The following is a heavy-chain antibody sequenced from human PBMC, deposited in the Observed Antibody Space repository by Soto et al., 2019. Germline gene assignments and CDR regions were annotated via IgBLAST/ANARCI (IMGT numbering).Heavy chain of an antibody. CDR3: ATIAVAGPDY. CDR1: GFTFSSYG. CDR2: ISYDGSNK. D-gene: IGHD6-19*01. V-gene: IGHV3-30*03. Sequence: PGGSLRLSCAASGFTFSSYGMHWVRQAPGKGLEWVAVISYDGSNKYYTDSVKGRFTISRDNSKNTLYLQMNSLRAEDTAVYYCATIAVAGPDYWGQGTLVTVSS. J-gene: IGHJ4*02.